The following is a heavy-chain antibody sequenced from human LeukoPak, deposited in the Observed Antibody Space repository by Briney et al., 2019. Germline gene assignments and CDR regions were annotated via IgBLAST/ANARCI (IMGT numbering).Heavy chain of an antibody. CDR2: ISGSGGST. CDR3: AKDLSPYYGSGSYDY. CDR1: GFTFSNYG. V-gene: IGHV3-23*01. Sequence: GGSLRLSCAASGFTFSNYGMSWVRQAPGKGLEWVSAISGSGGSTYYADSVKGRFTISRDNSKNTLYLQMNSLRAEDTAVYYCAKDLSPYYGSGSYDYWGQGTLVTVSS. D-gene: IGHD3-10*01. J-gene: IGHJ4*02.